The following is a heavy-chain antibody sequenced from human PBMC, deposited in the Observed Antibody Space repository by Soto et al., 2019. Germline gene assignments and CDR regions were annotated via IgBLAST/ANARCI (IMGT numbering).Heavy chain of an antibody. Sequence: APVKVSCKASGYTFTSYGISWVRQAPGQGLEWMGWISAYNGNTNYAQKLQGRVTMTTDTSTSTAYMELRSLRSDDTAVYYCARGARYYYDSSGYLNWFDPWGQGTLVTVSS. CDR1: GYTFTSYG. CDR2: ISAYNGNT. J-gene: IGHJ5*02. V-gene: IGHV1-18*01. D-gene: IGHD3-22*01. CDR3: ARGARYYYDSSGYLNWFDP.